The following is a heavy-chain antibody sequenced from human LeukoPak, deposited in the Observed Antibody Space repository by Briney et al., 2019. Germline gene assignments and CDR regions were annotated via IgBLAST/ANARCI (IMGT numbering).Heavy chain of an antibody. CDR3: ARESGSDALDI. J-gene: IGHJ3*02. CDR1: GYTFTKIG. Sequence: ASVKVSCKAYGYTFTKIGVSWVRHAPGQGLEWMGWISAYNGDIKYAQRGKGRVTMTTDTSTSTVYMELRSLRSDDTAVYYCARESGSDALDIWGQGTMVTVSS. CDR2: ISAYNGDI. V-gene: IGHV1-18*01.